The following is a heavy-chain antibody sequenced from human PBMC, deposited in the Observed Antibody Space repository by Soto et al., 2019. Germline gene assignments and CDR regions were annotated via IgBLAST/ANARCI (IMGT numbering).Heavy chain of an antibody. D-gene: IGHD3-3*01. J-gene: IGHJ4*02. CDR3: ARDLFGVGSYGAGPSCGY. V-gene: IGHV1-69*06. CDR1: GGTFSSYA. Sequence: QVQLVQSGAEVKKPGSSVKVSCKASGGTFSSYAISWVRQAPGQGLEWMGGIIPIFGTANYAQKFQGRVTITADKSTSTAYMELSSLRSEDTAVYYCARDLFGVGSYGAGPSCGYWGQGTLVTVSS. CDR2: IIPIFGTA.